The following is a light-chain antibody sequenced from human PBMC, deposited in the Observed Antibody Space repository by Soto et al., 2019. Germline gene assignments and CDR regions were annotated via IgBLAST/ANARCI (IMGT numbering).Light chain of an antibody. CDR1: SSDVGSSNL. J-gene: IGLJ2*01. V-gene: IGLV2-14*02. Sequence: QSVLTQPASVSGSPGQSITISCTGTSSDVGSSNLVSWYQQYPGKAPKLMIYDVSNRPSGVSNRFSGSKSGNTASLTISGLQAEDEADYYCSSYTSSSTVVFGGGTKVTVL. CDR2: DVS. CDR3: SSYTSSSTVV.